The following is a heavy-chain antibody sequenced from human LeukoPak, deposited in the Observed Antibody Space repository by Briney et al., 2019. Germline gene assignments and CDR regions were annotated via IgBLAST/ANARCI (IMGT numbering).Heavy chain of an antibody. Sequence: GGSLRLSCAASGFTFDNYAMHWVRQAPGKGLEWVAFIRYDGSNKYYADSVKGRFTISRDNSKNTLYLQMNSLRAEHTAVYYCATDQDKWELRAFDIWGQGTMVTVSS. CDR1: GFTFDNYA. D-gene: IGHD1-26*01. CDR2: IRYDGSNK. CDR3: ATDQDKWELRAFDI. J-gene: IGHJ3*02. V-gene: IGHV3-30*02.